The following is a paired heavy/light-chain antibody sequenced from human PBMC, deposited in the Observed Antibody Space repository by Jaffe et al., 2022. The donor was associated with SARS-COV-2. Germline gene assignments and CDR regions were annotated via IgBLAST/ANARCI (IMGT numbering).Light chain of an antibody. Sequence: DIQMTQSPSSLSASVGDRVTITCRASQGISNYLAWFQQKPGKAPKSLIYGASSLQSGVPSKFSGSGYGTDFTLTISSLQPEDFATYYCQQYNSYPLTFGGGTKVGIK. CDR1: QGISNY. CDR2: GAS. CDR3: QQYNSYPLT. J-gene: IGKJ4*01. V-gene: IGKV1-16*02.
Heavy chain of an antibody. CDR3: ARDSPMVRGVSYYYGVDV. J-gene: IGHJ6*02. V-gene: IGHV4-59*01. D-gene: IGHD3-10*01. CDR2: IYYTGST. Sequence: QVQLQESGPGLVKPSETLSLTCTVSGGSISTYYWSWIRQPPGKGLEWIGYIYYTGSTNYNPSLKSRVSMSVDTSKNQFSLKLSSVTAADTAVYYCARDSPMVRGVSYYYGVDVWGQGTTVTVSS. CDR1: GGSISTYY.